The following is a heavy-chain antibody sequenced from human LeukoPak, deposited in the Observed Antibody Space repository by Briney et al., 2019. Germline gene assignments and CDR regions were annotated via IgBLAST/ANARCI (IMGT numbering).Heavy chain of an antibody. J-gene: IGHJ6*02. CDR3: ARVGARNYYYYGMDV. V-gene: IGHV1-2*02. CDR2: INPNSGGT. Sequence: ASVKVSCKASGYQFIGYYLHWVRQAPGQGLEWMGWINPNSGGTNYAQKFQGRVTMTRDTSISTAYMELSRLRSDDTAVYYCARVGARNYYYYGMDVWGQGTTVTVSS. D-gene: IGHD6-6*01. CDR1: GYQFIGYY.